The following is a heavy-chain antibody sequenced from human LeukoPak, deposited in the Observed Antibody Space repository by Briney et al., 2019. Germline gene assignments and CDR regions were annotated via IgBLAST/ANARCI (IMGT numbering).Heavy chain of an antibody. CDR1: GGSFSGYY. CDR3: ARMVIPTYFDY. D-gene: IGHD3-22*01. Sequence: SETLSLTCAVYGGSFSGYYWSWIRQPPGKGLEWIGEINHSGSTNYNPSLKSRVTISVDTSKNQFSLKLSSVTAADTAVYYCARMVIPTYFDYWGQGTLVTVSS. V-gene: IGHV4-34*01. CDR2: INHSGST. J-gene: IGHJ4*02.